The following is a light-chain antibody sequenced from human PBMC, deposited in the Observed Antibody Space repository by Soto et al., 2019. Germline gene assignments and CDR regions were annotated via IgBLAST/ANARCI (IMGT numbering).Light chain of an antibody. CDR2: ATS. J-gene: IGKJ4*01. CDR3: QQYDSSHLT. V-gene: IGKV3-20*01. CDR1: QNVISSY. Sequence: ENVLTQSPGTLALSPGERATLSCRASQNVISSYLAWYQQKPGQAPSLLVYATSSMAAGIPDRFSGSGSGTEFTLTISRLEPEDFAVYYCQQYDSSHLTFGGGTKVEIK.